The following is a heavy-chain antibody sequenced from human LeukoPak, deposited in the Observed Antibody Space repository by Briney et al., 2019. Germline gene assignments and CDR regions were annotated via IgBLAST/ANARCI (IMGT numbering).Heavy chain of an antibody. CDR3: ARDWPGTMVRGAQNWFDR. J-gene: IGHJ5*02. D-gene: IGHD3-10*01. CDR1: GGSISSHY. Sequence: PSETLSLTCTVSGGSISSHYWSWIRQPAGKGLEWIGRIYTSENTKYNPSLKSRATMSVDTSKNQLSLKLSSVTAADTAVYYCARDWPGTMVRGAQNWFDRWGQGTLVTVSS. CDR2: IYTSENT. V-gene: IGHV4-4*07.